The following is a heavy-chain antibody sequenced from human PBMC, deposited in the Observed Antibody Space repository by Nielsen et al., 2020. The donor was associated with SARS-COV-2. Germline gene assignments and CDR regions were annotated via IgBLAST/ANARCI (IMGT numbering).Heavy chain of an antibody. Sequence: GGSLRLSCVASGFSFSSYAMNWVRQAPGKGPEWVSTTRGSGGRTYYADSVKGRFTISRVNSKNTLYLLFNSLRAADTALYCCAKDRALGTGDAFAISGQWTMVIVAS. D-gene: IGHD1-14*01. CDR1: GFSFSSYA. V-gene: IGHV3-23*01. CDR3: AKDRALGTGDAFAI. CDR2: TRGSGGRT. J-gene: IGHJ3*02.